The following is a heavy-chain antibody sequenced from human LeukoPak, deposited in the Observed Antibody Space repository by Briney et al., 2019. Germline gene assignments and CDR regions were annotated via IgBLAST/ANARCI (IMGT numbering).Heavy chain of an antibody. J-gene: IGHJ4*02. D-gene: IGHD5-18*01. Sequence: GGSLRLSCAASGFTFSSYEMNWVRQAPGRGLEWVSYISSSGSTIYYADSVKGRFTIPRDNAKNSLYLQMNSLRAEDTAVYYCARDGGYSYGYGPTHFDYWGQGTLVTVSS. CDR2: ISSSGSTI. V-gene: IGHV3-48*03. CDR3: ARDGGYSYGYGPTHFDY. CDR1: GFTFSSYE.